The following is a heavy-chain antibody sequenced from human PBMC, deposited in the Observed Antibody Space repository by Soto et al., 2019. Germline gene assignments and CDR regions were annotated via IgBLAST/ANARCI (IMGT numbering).Heavy chain of an antibody. V-gene: IGHV3-30-3*01. CDR3: AREEYKYDHGALDF. Sequence: QVQLVESGGGVVQPGRSLRLSCAASGFSFSTYAMQWVRQAPGKGLEWVAVVSYDGGTRLYADSVKGPFTISRDNSKNTLYLDINSLTIEDTAVYYCAREEYKYDHGALDFWGRGALVTVSS. J-gene: IGHJ4*02. D-gene: IGHD3-16*01. CDR2: VSYDGGTR. CDR1: GFSFSTYA.